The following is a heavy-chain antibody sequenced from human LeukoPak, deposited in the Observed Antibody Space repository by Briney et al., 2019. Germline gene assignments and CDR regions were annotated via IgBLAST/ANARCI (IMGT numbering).Heavy chain of an antibody. D-gene: IGHD6-13*01. J-gene: IGHJ5*02. Sequence: SETLSLTCTVSGGSISSSSYYWGWIRQPPGKGLESIGSIYYSGSTYYNPSLKSRVTISVDTSKNQFSLKLSSVTAADTAVYYCARKGGGQLVNTRRWFDPWGQGTLVTVSS. V-gene: IGHV4-39*07. CDR2: IYYSGST. CDR1: GGSISSSSYY. CDR3: ARKGGGQLVNTRRWFDP.